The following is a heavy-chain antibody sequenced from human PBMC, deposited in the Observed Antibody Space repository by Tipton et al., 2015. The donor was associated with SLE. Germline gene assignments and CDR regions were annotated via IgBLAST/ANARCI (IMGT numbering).Heavy chain of an antibody. CDR1: GGSFSGYY. Sequence: TLSLTCAVYGGSFSGYYWSWIRQPPGKGLEWIGEINHSGSTNYNPSLKSRVTISVDTSKNQFSLKLSSVTAADTAVYYCAREPVYYYYYMDVWGNGTTVSVSS. CDR2: INHSGST. J-gene: IGHJ6*03. CDR3: AREPVYYYYYMDV. V-gene: IGHV4-34*01.